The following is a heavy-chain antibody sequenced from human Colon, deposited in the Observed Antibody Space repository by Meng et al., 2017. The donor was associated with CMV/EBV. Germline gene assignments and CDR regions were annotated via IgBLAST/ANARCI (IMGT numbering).Heavy chain of an antibody. CDR1: GFTFTGNS. Sequence: VRVVESGGGLVKPGPSLRLSCAALGFTFTGNSMTCVRQAPGKGLEWVTSISSSSSYIYYADSLRGRFTISRDNAKKSVYLQMNSLGADDTAVYYCVRAPTIGAYYFDYWGQGILVTASS. CDR2: ISSSSSYI. J-gene: IGHJ4*02. V-gene: IGHV3-21*01. CDR3: VRAPTIGAYYFDY. D-gene: IGHD3-3*01.